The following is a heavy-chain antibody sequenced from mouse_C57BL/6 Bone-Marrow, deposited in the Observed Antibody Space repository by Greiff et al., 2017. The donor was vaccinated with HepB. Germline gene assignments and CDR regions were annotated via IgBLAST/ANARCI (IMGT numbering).Heavy chain of an antibody. D-gene: IGHD1-1*01. CDR2: IYPRSGNT. J-gene: IGHJ1*03. CDR1: GYTFTSYG. V-gene: IGHV1-81*01. CDR3: ARGITTVVASLDV. Sequence: QVQLQQSGAELARPGASVKLSCKASGYTFTSYGVSWVKQRTGQGLEWIGEIYPRSGNTYYNETFKGKATLTADKSSSTAYMELRSLTSEDSAVYFCARGITTVVASLDVWGTGTTVTVSS.